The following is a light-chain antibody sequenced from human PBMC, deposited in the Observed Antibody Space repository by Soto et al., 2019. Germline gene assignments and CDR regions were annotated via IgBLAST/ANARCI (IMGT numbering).Light chain of an antibody. CDR2: DTS. V-gene: IGKV3-11*01. CDR1: QSVSSY. CDR3: QQRSNWPRT. J-gene: IGKJ1*01. Sequence: EIVLTQSPGILSLSPGERATLSCRASQSVSSYLAWYQQKPGQAPRLLIYDTSKRATGIPARFSGSGSGTDFTLTISSLEPDDFAVYYCQQRSNWPRTFGQGTKVEIK.